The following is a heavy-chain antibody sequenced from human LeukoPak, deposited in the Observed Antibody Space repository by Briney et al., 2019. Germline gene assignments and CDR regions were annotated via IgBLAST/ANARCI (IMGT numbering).Heavy chain of an antibody. Sequence: LPGGSLRLSCAASGFTFSRFAMTWVRQAPGKGLEWVSAISGCSGSTYYADSVKGRFTISRDNSKNTLYLQMNSLRAEDTAVYFCAKEVVVVPAALDYFDSWGQGTLVTVSS. V-gene: IGHV3-23*01. CDR3: AKEVVVVPAALDYFDS. J-gene: IGHJ4*02. D-gene: IGHD2-2*01. CDR2: ISGCSGST. CDR1: GFTFSRFA.